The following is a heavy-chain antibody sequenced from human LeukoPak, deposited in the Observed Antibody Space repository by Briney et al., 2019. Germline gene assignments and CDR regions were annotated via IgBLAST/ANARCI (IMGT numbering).Heavy chain of an antibody. V-gene: IGHV3-30*04. J-gene: IGHJ6*02. D-gene: IGHD2-15*01. CDR1: GFTFSSYA. CDR3: ARDQQVVVVAATLYYYYYGMDV. CDR2: ISYDGSNK. Sequence: QSGGSLRLSCAVSGFTFSSYAMHWVRQAPGKGLEWVAVISYDGSNKYYADSLKGRFTIYRDNSKNALYLQMNSVRAEDTAVYYCARDQQVVVVAATLYYYYYGMDVWGQGTTVSVSS.